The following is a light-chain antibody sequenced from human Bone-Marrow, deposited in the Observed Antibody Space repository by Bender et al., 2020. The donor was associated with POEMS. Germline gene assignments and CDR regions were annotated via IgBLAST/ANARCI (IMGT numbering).Light chain of an antibody. CDR1: SGHSGYP. CDR2: VDTDGSH. J-gene: IGLJ1*01. V-gene: IGLV4-69*01. Sequence: QLVLTQSPSASASLGASVKVTCILTSGHSGYPIAWHQQQPEKGPRFLMKVDTDGSHIKGDGVPDRFSVSRSGTDYSLIISGLQSEDEADYYCQTWGGGPYVFGPGTRVLVL. CDR3: QTWGGGPYV.